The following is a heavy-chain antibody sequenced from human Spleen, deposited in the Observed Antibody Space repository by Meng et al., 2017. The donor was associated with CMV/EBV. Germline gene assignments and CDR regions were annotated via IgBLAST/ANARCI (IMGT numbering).Heavy chain of an antibody. CDR3: AKGGAAARGGFDY. Sequence: GESLKISCAASGFTFSSYAMSWVRQAPGKGLERVSAISGSGGSTYYADSVKGRFTISRDNSKNTLYLQMNSLRAEDTAVYYCAKGGAAARGGFDYWGQGTLVTVSS. CDR1: GFTFSSYA. V-gene: IGHV3-23*01. J-gene: IGHJ4*02. D-gene: IGHD2-2*01. CDR2: ISGSGGST.